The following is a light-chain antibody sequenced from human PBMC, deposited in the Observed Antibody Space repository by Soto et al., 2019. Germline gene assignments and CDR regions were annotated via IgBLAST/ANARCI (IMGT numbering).Light chain of an antibody. CDR1: SSSIGAGYD. CDR2: GNN. J-gene: IGLJ1*01. V-gene: IGLV1-40*01. Sequence: QSVLTQPPSVSGAPGQGVTISCTGSSSSIGAGYDVHWYQQVPGTAPKLLIYGNNNRPSGVPDRFSGSKSGTSASLAITGLQAEDEADYSCQSYDRSLSHFYVFGTGTQLTVL. CDR3: QSYDRSLSHFYV.